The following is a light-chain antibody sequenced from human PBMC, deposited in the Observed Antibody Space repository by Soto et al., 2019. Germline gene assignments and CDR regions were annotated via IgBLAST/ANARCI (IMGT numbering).Light chain of an antibody. Sequence: DIQITQSPSTLSASVGDRVTITCRASQSISTWLDWYQHRPGKAPSLLIYDASTLTSGVRSPFSSSGAGAECTRTISSLQDDDVATDYCRQSDASTLTFGQGTRLEIK. CDR3: RQSDASTLT. V-gene: IGKV1-5*01. J-gene: IGKJ5*01. CDR2: DAS. CDR1: QSISTW.